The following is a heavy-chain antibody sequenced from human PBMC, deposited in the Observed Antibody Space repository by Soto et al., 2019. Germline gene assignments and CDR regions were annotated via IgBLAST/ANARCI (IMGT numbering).Heavy chain of an antibody. J-gene: IGHJ6*02. CDR2: IIPIFGTA. Sequence: SVKVSCKASGGTLSSYAISWVRQAPGQGLEWMGGIIPIFGTANYAQKFQGRVTITADESTSTAYMELSSLRSEDTAVYYCARRKQLEVYYGMDVWGQGTTVTVSS. CDR1: GGTLSSYA. D-gene: IGHD5-18*01. CDR3: ARRKQLEVYYGMDV. V-gene: IGHV1-69*13.